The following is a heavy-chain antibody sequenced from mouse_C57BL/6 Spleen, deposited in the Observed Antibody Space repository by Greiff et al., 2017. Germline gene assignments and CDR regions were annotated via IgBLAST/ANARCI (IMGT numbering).Heavy chain of an antibody. CDR1: GYTFTGYW. V-gene: IGHV1-9*01. CDR3: AKGAYSNYALYFDY. Sequence: VQLQQSGAELMKPGASVKLSCKATGYTFTGYWIEWVKQRPGHGLEWIGEILPGSGSTNYNEKFKGKATFTADTSSNTAYMQRSSLTPEDSAIYYCAKGAYSNYALYFDYWGQGTTLTVSS. D-gene: IGHD2-5*01. J-gene: IGHJ2*01. CDR2: ILPGSGST.